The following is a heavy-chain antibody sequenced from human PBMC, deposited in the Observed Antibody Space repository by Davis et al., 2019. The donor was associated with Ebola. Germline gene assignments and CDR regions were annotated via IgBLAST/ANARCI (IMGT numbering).Heavy chain of an antibody. CDR2: IIPIFGTA. J-gene: IGHJ6*02. Sequence: SSVTVSRMASVCTFISYAISWVRQAPGHGLEWMGGIIPIFGTANYAQKFQGRVTITADKSTSTAYMELSSLRSEDTAVYYCASRGPTNERIGYYYCYYGMDVWGQGTTVTVSS. V-gene: IGHV1-69*06. CDR1: VCTFISYA. D-gene: IGHD1-1*01. CDR3: ASRGPTNERIGYYYCYYGMDV.